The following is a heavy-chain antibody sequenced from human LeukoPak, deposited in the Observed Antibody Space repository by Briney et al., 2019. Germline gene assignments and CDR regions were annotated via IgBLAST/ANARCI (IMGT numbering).Heavy chain of an antibody. CDR3: TRQSGTVTPIDY. CDR1: RGSLSGYS. J-gene: IGHJ4*02. V-gene: IGHV4-34*01. CDR2: ISHSGIT. D-gene: IGHD4-17*01. Sequence: SETLSLTCAVSRGSLSGYSWGWIRQPPGKGLEWVGEISHSGITNYNASLKGRVTISLKKSEIQFSLMLSSVTAADTAVYYCTRQSGTVTPIDYWSQGTLVTVSS.